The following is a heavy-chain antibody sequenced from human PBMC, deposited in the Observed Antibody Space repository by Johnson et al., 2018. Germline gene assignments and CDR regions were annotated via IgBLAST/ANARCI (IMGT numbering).Heavy chain of an antibody. J-gene: IGHJ6*03. V-gene: IGHV3-30*02. CDR1: GFPFSGYG. Sequence: VQLQQSGGGVVQPGGSLRLSCGACGFPFSGYGMHWVRQAPGKGLVWVAVIWYDGRKKYYADSVKGRFTISGDNSKNTLYLQMNSLGAEDTAVYYCPKAESIAAASVYYYYYYYMDVWVKGTTVTVSS. CDR3: PKAESIAAASVYYYYYYYMDV. D-gene: IGHD6-6*01. CDR2: IWYDGRKK.